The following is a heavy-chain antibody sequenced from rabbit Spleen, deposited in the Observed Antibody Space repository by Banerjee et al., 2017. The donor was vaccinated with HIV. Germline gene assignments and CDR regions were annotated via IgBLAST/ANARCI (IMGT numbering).Heavy chain of an antibody. CDR2: IYPGSSGTT. Sequence: QSLEESGGDLVKPGASLTLTCTPSGISFSSTYYMCWVRQPPGKGLEWIGCIYPGSSGTTYYASWAKGRFTISKTSSTTVTLQMTSLTVADTATYFCAKDRYADSAWYRGFDVWGQGTLVTVS. CDR3: AKDRYADSAWYRGFDV. J-gene: IGHJ3*01. D-gene: IGHD4-2*01. V-gene: IGHV1S40*01. CDR1: GISFSSTYY.